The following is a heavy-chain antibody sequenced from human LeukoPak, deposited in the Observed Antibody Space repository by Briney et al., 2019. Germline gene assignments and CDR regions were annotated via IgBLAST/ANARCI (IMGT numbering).Heavy chain of an antibody. CDR2: IKLDGSEK. CDR3: ARDQYDTWSRRGNFDS. CDR1: GFTFGKYW. D-gene: IGHD3-3*01. V-gene: IGHV3-7*03. J-gene: IGHJ4*02. Sequence: GGSLRLSCVASGFTFGKYWMSRVRQAPGKGLEWVANIKLDGSEKNYVDSVKGRFTISRDSTKNSLYLQMNSLRAEDTAVFYCARDQYDTWSRRGNFDSWGQGTLVIVSS.